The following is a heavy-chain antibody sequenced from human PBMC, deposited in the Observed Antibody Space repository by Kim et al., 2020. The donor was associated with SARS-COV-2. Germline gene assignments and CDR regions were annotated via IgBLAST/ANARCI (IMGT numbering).Heavy chain of an antibody. J-gene: IGHJ4*02. CDR3: ARGLWTIGPTGLDY. CDR1: GFTFNTYC. V-gene: IGHV3-48*04. Sequence: GGSLRLSCAASGFTFNTYCMEWVRQAPGKGLEWVSYISSFSSTIYYADSVKGRFTISRDNAKNSLYLQMNSLRAEDTAVYYCARGLWTIGPTGLDYWGQGTLVTVPS. D-gene: IGHD5-18*01. CDR2: ISSFSSTI.